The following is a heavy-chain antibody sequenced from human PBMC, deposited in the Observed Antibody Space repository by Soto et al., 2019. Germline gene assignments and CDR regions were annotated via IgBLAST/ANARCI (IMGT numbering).Heavy chain of an antibody. CDR2: INAGNGNT. J-gene: IGHJ6*02. CDR3: ARGSGGYLYYYYGMDV. V-gene: IGHV1-3*01. D-gene: IGHD1-26*01. CDR1: GYTFTSYA. Sequence: QVQLVQSGAEVKKPGASVKVSCKASGYTFTSYAMHWVRQAPGQRLEWMGWINAGNGNTKYSQKFQGGVTITRDTSASTAYMELSSLRSEDTAVYYCARGSGGYLYYYYGMDVWGQGTTVTVSS.